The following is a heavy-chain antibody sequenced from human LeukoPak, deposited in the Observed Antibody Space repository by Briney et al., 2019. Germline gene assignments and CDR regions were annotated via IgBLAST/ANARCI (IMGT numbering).Heavy chain of an antibody. D-gene: IGHD3-22*01. V-gene: IGHV3-30-3*01. CDR2: ISYDGSNK. J-gene: IGHJ6*02. Sequence: GRSLRLSCAASGFTFSSYAMHWGRQAPGKGLEWVAVISYDGSNKYYADSVKGRFTISRDNSKNTLYLQMNSLRAEDTAVYYCARAAHYYDSSGYYSRDYYYGMDVWGQGTTVTVSS. CDR3: ARAAHYYDSSGYYSRDYYYGMDV. CDR1: GFTFSSYA.